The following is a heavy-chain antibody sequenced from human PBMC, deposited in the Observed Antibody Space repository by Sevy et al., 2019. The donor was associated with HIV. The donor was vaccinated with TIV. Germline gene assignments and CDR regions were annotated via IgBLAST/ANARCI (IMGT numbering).Heavy chain of an antibody. J-gene: IGHJ3*01. V-gene: IGHV3-23*01. CDR2: ISGIGSST. D-gene: IGHD3-22*01. CDR1: GFTFNTHA. CDR3: AKDLNPALESMIEVIFRSLKGFDV. Sequence: GGSLRLSCAASGFTFNTHAMNWVRQAPGKGLEWVSVISGIGSSTYYADSVKGRFTISRDNSKDTLYRQMNSLSADDTDVYYGAKDLNPALESMIEVIFRSLKGFDVWGQETMVTVSS.